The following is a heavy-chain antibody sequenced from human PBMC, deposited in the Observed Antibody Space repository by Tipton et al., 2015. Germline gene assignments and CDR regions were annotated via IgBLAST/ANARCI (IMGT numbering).Heavy chain of an antibody. CDR2: VYYSGNT. D-gene: IGHD6-13*01. V-gene: IGHV4-59*01. CDR1: GGSISSYF. CDR3: AREIAARKAYNWFDP. Sequence: LRLSCTVSGGSISSYFWSWIRQPPGKGLEWIGYVYYSGNTNYNPSLKSRVNISLDMSKNHFSLRLTSVTAADTAVYYCAREIAARKAYNWFDPWGQGTLVTVSP. J-gene: IGHJ5*02.